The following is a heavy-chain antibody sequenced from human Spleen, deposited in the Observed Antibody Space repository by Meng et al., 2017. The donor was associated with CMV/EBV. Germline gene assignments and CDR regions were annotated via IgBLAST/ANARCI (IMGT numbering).Heavy chain of an antibody. J-gene: IGHJ5*02. CDR2: INSDGSST. CDR3: ARGYCSSTSCSTSSNWFDP. CDR1: GFTFSSYW. D-gene: IGHD2-2*01. Sequence: GGSLRLSCAASGFTFSSYWMHWVRQAPGKGLVWVSRINSDGSSTSYADSVKGRFTISRDNAKNTLYLQMNSLRAEDTAVYYCARGYCSSTSCSTSSNWFDPWGQGTLVTVS. V-gene: IGHV3-74*01.